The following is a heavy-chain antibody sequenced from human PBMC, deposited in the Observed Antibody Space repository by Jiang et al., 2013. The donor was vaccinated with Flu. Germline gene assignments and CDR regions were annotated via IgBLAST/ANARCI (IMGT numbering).Heavy chain of an antibody. CDR2: IYHSGST. Sequence: GSGLVKPSETLSLTCDVSGYSISSAYYWGWIRQSPGKGLEWVGTIYHSGSTYYNPSLKSRVTISSHTPKNRFSLKVSSVTATDTAVYYCARGLTFEAFDIWGQGTMVTVSS. CDR3: ARGLTFEAFDI. CDR1: GYSISSAYY. D-gene: IGHD3/OR15-3a*01. J-gene: IGHJ3*02. V-gene: IGHV4-38-2*01.